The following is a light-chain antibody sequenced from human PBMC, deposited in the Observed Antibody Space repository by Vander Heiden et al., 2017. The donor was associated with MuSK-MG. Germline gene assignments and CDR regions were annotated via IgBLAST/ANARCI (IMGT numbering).Light chain of an antibody. CDR2: AAS. J-gene: IGKJ4*01. CDR3: QQSYSTLLT. CDR1: QSISNF. V-gene: IGKV1-39*01. Sequence: DIQMTQSPSSLSASVGDRVTITCRASQSISNFLNWYQQKPGKAPNLLIYAASSLQSGVPSRCSGSRSGTDFTLTSSNLQPEDFATYYCQQSYSTLLTFGGGTKVEIK.